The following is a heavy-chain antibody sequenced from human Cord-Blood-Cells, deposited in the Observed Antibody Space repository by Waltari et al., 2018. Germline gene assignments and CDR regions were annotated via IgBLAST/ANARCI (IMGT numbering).Heavy chain of an antibody. CDR1: GYTFTSYG. CDR2: ISAYNGNT. Sequence: QVQLVQSGAEVKKPGASVKVSCKASGYTFTSYGISWVRQAPGQGLEWMGWISAYNGNTNYAQKLQGRVTMTTDTSTSTAYMALRILISDYTAVYYCAWTYDILTGDYYFDYWGQGTLVTVSS. D-gene: IGHD3-9*01. CDR3: AWTYDILTGDYYFDY. J-gene: IGHJ4*02. V-gene: IGHV1-18*01.